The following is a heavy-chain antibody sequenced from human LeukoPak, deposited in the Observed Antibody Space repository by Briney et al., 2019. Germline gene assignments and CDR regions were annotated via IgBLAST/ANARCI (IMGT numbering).Heavy chain of an antibody. J-gene: IGHJ4*02. Sequence: GGSLRLSCAASGFTFSSYGMHWVRQAPGKGLGWVAVIWYDGSNKYYADSVKGRFTISRDNSKNTLYLQMNSLRAEDTAVYYCARMIVGSYYLDYWSQGTLVTVSS. D-gene: IGHD3-22*01. V-gene: IGHV3-33*01. CDR1: GFTFSSYG. CDR2: IWYDGSNK. CDR3: ARMIVGSYYLDY.